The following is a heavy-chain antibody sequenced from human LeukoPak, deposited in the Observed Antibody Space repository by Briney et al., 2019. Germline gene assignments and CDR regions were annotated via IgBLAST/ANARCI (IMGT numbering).Heavy chain of an antibody. J-gene: IGHJ4*02. CDR3: ARDSDSSGWYYFGY. CDR2: IYSGGST. CDR1: GFTVSSNY. V-gene: IGHV3-53*01. Sequence: PGGSLRLSCAASGFTVSSNYMSWVRQAPGKGLEWVSVIYSGGSTYYADSVKGRFTISRDNSKNTLYLQMNSLRAEDTAVYYCARDSDSSGWYYFGYWGQGTLVTVSS. D-gene: IGHD6-19*01.